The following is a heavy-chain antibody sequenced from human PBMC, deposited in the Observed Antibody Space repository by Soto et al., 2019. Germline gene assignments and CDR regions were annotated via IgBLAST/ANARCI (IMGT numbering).Heavy chain of an antibody. CDR1: GGTFSSYA. V-gene: IGHV1-69*13. D-gene: IGHD6-13*01. CDR3: ASQSRWYPRDAFDI. Sequence: GASVKVSCKASGGTFSSYAISWVRQAPGQGLEWMGGIIPIFGTANYAQKFQGRVTITADESTSTAYMELSSLRSEDTAVYYCASQSRWYPRDAFDIWGQGPMVTVSS. J-gene: IGHJ3*02. CDR2: IIPIFGTA.